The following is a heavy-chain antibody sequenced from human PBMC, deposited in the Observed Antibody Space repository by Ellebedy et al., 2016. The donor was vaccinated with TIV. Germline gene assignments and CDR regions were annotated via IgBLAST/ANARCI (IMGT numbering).Heavy chain of an antibody. CDR3: ARVNRAMVRGVIIIDRYGMDV. CDR1: GGSISSYY. V-gene: IGHV4-59*01. Sequence: SETLSLXCTVSGGSISSYYWSWIRQPPGKGLEWIGYIYYSGSTNYNPSLKSRVTISVDTSKNQFSLKLSSVTAADTAVYYCARVNRAMVRGVIIIDRYGMDVWGQGTTVTVSS. D-gene: IGHD3-10*01. J-gene: IGHJ6*02. CDR2: IYYSGST.